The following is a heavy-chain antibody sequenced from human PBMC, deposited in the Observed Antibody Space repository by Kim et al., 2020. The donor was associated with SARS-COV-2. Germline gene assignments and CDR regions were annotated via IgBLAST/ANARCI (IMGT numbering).Heavy chain of an antibody. Sequence: GGSLRLSCTTSGFTFTGYAMSWVRQAPGKGLEWVSSIDGSDGTTYYVDSVKGRFTISRDNSKNTLYLQMNSLRAHDTAVYYCMKGGWGWIWDHWGQGTRVTVSS. CDR3: MKGGWGWIWDH. V-gene: IGHV3-23*01. J-gene: IGHJ4*02. CDR2: IDGSDGTT. D-gene: IGHD2-2*03. CDR1: GFTFTGYA.